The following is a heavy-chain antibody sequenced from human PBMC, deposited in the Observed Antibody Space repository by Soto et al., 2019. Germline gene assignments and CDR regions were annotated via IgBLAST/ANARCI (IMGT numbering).Heavy chain of an antibody. CDR3: ARDETTFIAATGYGMDV. CDR2: IWYDGSNK. Sequence: QVQLVESGGGVVQPGRSLRLSCAASGFTFSSYGMHWVRQAPGKGLEWVAVIWYDGSNKYYADSVKGRFTISRDNSKNTLYLQMNSLRAEDTAVYYCARDETTFIAATGYGMDVWGQGTTVTVS. J-gene: IGHJ6*02. V-gene: IGHV3-33*01. CDR1: GFTFSSYG. D-gene: IGHD6-6*01.